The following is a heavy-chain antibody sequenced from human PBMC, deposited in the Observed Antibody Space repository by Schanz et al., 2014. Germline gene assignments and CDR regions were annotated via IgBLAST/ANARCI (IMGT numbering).Heavy chain of an antibody. CDR3: ATDYSGGGCHI. CDR2: ISIRGGNT. J-gene: IGHJ3*02. V-gene: IGHV3-23*04. D-gene: IGHD6-19*01. Sequence: EVQLVESGGGLVQPGGSLRLSCAASGFTFSTYAMTWVRQAPGKGLEWVSSISIRGGNTYYTDSVRGRFTLSRDNSKNTVYLQMNSLRAEDTALYFCATDYSGGGCHIWGQGTMVTVSS. CDR1: GFTFSTYA.